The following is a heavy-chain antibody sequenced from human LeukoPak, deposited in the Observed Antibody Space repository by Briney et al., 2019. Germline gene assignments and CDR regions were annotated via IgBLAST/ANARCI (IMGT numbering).Heavy chain of an antibody. CDR3: GRDSLGGDY. J-gene: IGHJ4*02. V-gene: IGHV3-33*08. Sequence: PGGSLRLSCAASGFSFSTFGMHWARRVPGKGLEWVAVIWNDGSKKFYAESVKGRFTISRDNSQNTLYLQMNRMRAEDTAVYYCGRDSLGGDYWGQGTLVTVSS. CDR1: GFSFSTFG. D-gene: IGHD3-16*01. CDR2: IWNDGSKK.